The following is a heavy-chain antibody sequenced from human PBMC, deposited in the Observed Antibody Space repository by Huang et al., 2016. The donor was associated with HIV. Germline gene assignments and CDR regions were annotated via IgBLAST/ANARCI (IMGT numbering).Heavy chain of an antibody. CDR2: IYYIGAP. D-gene: IGHD3-10*01. J-gene: IGHJ4*02. Sequence: QLQLQESGPGLVKPSETLSLTCTVSGGSIRSDNYYWGWIRQPPGKGLEGIGSIYYIGAPYYNPSPKRRVTITVDTSKNHFSLRMRSVTAADTAVYYCARLPGSITMIRGVITDPYWGQGTLVTVSS. CDR3: ARLPGSITMIRGVITDPY. V-gene: IGHV4-39*02. CDR1: GGSIRSDNYY.